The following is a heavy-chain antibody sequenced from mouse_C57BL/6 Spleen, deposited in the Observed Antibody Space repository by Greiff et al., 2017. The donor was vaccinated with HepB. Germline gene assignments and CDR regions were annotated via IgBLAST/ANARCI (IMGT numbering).Heavy chain of an antibody. CDR2: IDPSDSYT. CDR1: GYTFTGYW. J-gene: IGHJ2*01. Sequence: QVQLQQSGAELMKPGASVKLSCKATGYTFTGYWIEWVKQRPGHGLEWIGEIDPSDSYTNYNQKFKGKSTLTVDKSSSTAYMQLSSLTSEDSAVYYCARWYDGYYFDYWGQGTTLTVSS. V-gene: IGHV1-69*01. D-gene: IGHD2-3*01. CDR3: ARWYDGYYFDY.